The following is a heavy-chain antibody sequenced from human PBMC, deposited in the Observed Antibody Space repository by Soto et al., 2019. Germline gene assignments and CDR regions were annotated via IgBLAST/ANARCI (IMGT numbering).Heavy chain of an antibody. CDR3: ARGLDIVVVPAAYIDAFDI. CDR2: MNPNSGNT. V-gene: IGHV1-8*01. D-gene: IGHD2-2*01. Sequence: ASVKVSCKASGYTFTSYDINWVRQATGQGLEWMGWMNPNSGNTGYAQKFQGRVTMTRNTSISTAYMELSSLRSEDTVVYYCARGLDIVVVPAAYIDAFDIWGQGTMVTVSS. CDR1: GYTFTSYD. J-gene: IGHJ3*02.